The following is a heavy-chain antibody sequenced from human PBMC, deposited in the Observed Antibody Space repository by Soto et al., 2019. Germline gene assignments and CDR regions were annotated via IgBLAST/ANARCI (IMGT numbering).Heavy chain of an antibody. CDR1: GFTFDDYA. Sequence: GGSLRLSCAGSGFTFDDYAMHWVRQAPGKGLEWVSGISWNGGGIGYADSVKGRLTISRDNAKNSLFLQMNSLRPEDTALYYCAIDKSYDYNNCVMSFWGQGTLVTVSS. J-gene: IGHJ4*02. D-gene: IGHD4-4*01. V-gene: IGHV3-9*01. CDR2: ISWNGGGI. CDR3: AIDKSYDYNNCVMSF.